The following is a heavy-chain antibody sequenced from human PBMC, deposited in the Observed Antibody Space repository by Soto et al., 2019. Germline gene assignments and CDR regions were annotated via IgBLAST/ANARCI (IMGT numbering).Heavy chain of an antibody. V-gene: IGHV1-18*01. CDR3: ARVCVDTANDY. J-gene: IGHJ4*02. CDR1: GYTLPSSG. D-gene: IGHD5-18*01. Sequence: DSVKVSCKASGYTLPSSGISWVRQAPGQGLEWMGWISAYNGNTNYAQKLQGRVTMTTDTSTSTAYMELRSLRSDDTAVYYCARVCVDTANDYWGQGTLVTVSS. CDR2: ISAYNGNT.